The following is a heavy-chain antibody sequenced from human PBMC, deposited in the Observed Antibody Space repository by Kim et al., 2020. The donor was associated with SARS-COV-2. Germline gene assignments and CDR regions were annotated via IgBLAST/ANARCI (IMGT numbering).Heavy chain of an antibody. V-gene: IGHV3-7*01. Sequence: GGSLRLSCAASGFTFSNYGMTWVRQAPGKGLEWVANINQDGGAKYNVDTVKGRFTISRYNDKNSLYLQMNSLRDEDTSVYYCTRWVHGYLDYWGQGPLVTVSS. CDR1: GFTFSNYG. D-gene: IGHD3-10*01. CDR3: TRWVHGYLDY. J-gene: IGHJ4*02. CDR2: INQDGGAK.